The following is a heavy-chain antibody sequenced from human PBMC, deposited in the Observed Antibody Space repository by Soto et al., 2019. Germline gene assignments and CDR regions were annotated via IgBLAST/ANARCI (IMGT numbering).Heavy chain of an antibody. CDR2: INPDGSLT. V-gene: IGHV3-74*01. CDR3: SRDSYISSSNIYYGMDV. J-gene: IGHJ6*02. Sequence: EVQLVESGGGLVQPGGSLRLSCAASGFTLRNYWLHWVRQAPGKGLVWVSRINPDGSLTSYADSVKGRFTVSRDNAKNTLYLQMNRLRAEDTAVYYCSRDSYISSSNIYYGMDVWGQGTTVTVSS. CDR1: GFTLRNYW. D-gene: IGHD6-6*01.